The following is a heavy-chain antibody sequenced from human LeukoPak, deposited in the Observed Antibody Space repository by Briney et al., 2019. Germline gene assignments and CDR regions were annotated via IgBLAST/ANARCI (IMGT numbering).Heavy chain of an antibody. V-gene: IGHV4-39*07. CDR1: GGSISSRTYY. CDR3: ARGVIAAGGNDFDY. D-gene: IGHD6-13*01. Sequence: SETLSLTCTVSGGSISSRTYYWGWIRQPPGKGLEWIGSIYYSGSTYYNPSLKSRVTMSVDTSKNQLSLKVISVTAADTAVYYYARGVIAAGGNDFDYWGQGTLVTVSS. J-gene: IGHJ4*02. CDR2: IYYSGST.